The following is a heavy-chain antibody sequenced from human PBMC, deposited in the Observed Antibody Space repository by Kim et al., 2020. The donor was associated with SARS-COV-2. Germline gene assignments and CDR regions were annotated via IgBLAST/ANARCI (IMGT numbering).Heavy chain of an antibody. Sequence: SVKGRFTSSRDNSKNTMYLQMNSLRAEDTAVYYCAHFMVRGVIINDAFDIWGQGTMVTVSS. D-gene: IGHD3-10*01. J-gene: IGHJ3*02. V-gene: IGHV3-23*01. CDR3: AHFMVRGVIINDAFDI.